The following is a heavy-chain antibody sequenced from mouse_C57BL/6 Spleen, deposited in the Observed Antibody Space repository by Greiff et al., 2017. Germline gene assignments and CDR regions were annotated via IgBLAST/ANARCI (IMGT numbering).Heavy chain of an antibody. CDR1: GYTFTSYW. CDR3: FITTAEGGYFDV. J-gene: IGHJ1*03. Sequence: QVQLQQPGAELVKPGASVKLSCKASGYTFTSYWMHWVKQRPGQGLEWIGMIHPNSGSTNYNEKFKSKATLTVDKSSSTAYMQLSSLTSEDSAVYYCFITTAEGGYFDVWGTGTTVTVSS. V-gene: IGHV1-64*01. D-gene: IGHD1-1*01. CDR2: IHPNSGST.